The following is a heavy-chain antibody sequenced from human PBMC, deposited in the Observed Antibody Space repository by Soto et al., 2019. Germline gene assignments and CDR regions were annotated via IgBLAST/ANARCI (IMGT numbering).Heavy chain of an antibody. J-gene: IGHJ5*02. D-gene: IGHD6-6*01. CDR2: IYYSRSP. V-gene: IGHV4-59*02. CDR3: ARGEYKSAGRENWLDP. Sequence: SETLSLTCTVSGDSVTTYYWSWIRQPPGKGLEWIGYIYYSRSPSYNPSLKSRVTMSLDTSKNQLSLKLSSVTAADTAVYYCARGEYKSAGRENWLDPWGQGTLVTVSS. CDR1: GDSVTTYY.